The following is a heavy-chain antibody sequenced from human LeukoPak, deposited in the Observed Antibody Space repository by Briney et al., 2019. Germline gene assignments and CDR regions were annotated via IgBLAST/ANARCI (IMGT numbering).Heavy chain of an antibody. CDR1: GFTFSAYS. J-gene: IGHJ4*02. D-gene: IGHD6-19*01. Sequence: GGSLRLSCAASGFTFSAYSMNWVRQAPGKGLEWVSSISSGSSYIYYADSLKGRFTISRDNAKNSLFLQMNSLRAEDTAVYYCVRASSPHSTGWYPLFDYWGQGTLAIVSS. CDR2: ISSGSSYI. V-gene: IGHV3-21*01. CDR3: VRASSPHSTGWYPLFDY.